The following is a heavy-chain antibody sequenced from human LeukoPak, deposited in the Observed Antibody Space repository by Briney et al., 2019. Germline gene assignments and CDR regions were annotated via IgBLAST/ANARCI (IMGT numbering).Heavy chain of an antibody. Sequence: ASVKVSCRTSGYTFIGYSMHWVRQAPGQGLEWMGRIIPNSGATQFAQKFQGRVTMTRDTSISTVYMDLSGLTSDDTAIYYCARDSGYCTSTSCFHPFDSWGQGTLVTASS. J-gene: IGHJ4*02. V-gene: IGHV1-2*02. CDR1: GYTFIGYS. D-gene: IGHD2-2*01. CDR2: IIPNSGAT. CDR3: ARDSGYCTSTSCFHPFDS.